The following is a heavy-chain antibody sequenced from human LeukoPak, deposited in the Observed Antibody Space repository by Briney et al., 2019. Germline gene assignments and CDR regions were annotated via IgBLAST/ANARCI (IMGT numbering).Heavy chain of an antibody. CDR1: GFTFSSYA. Sequence: GGSLRLSCAASGFTFSSYAMSWVRQAPGKGLEWVSAISGSGGSTYYADSVKGRFTISRDNSKNTLYLQMNSPRAEDTAVYYCARDPHARSGYSSSRDAFDIWGQGTMVTVSS. J-gene: IGHJ3*02. CDR3: ARDPHARSGYSSSRDAFDI. V-gene: IGHV3-23*01. CDR2: ISGSGGST. D-gene: IGHD6-13*01.